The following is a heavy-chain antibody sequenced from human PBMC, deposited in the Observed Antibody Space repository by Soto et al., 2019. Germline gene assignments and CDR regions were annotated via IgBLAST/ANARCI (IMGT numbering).Heavy chain of an antibody. J-gene: IGHJ6*02. CDR3: ARGGYCSSTSCYRNYGMDV. D-gene: IGHD2-2*02. Sequence: QVQLVQSGAEVKKPGSSVKVSCKASGGTFSSYAISWVRQAPGQGLEWMGGIIPIFGTANYAQKFQGRVTITADKSTSPAYMELSSLRSEDTAVYYCARGGYCSSTSCYRNYGMDVWCQGTTVTVSS. V-gene: IGHV1-69*06. CDR2: IIPIFGTA. CDR1: GGTFSSYA.